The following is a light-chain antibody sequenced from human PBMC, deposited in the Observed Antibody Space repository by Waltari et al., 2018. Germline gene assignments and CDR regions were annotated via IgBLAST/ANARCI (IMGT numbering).Light chain of an antibody. CDR2: GAS. CDR3: QQSYSTPYT. Sequence: DIQMTQSPSPLSASVGDRVTITCRASQNIVNYLNWHQQKPGKAPNLLIFGASNLLSGVPSRFSGSGSGTDFTLTISSLQPGDFATYYCQQSYSTPYTFGQGTKVEIK. CDR1: QNIVNY. V-gene: IGKV1-39*01. J-gene: IGKJ2*01.